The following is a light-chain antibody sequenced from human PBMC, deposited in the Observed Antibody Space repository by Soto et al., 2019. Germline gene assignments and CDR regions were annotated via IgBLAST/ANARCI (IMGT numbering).Light chain of an antibody. Sequence: EIVMTQSPATLSVSPGERATLSCRASQSVSSNLAWYQQKPGQAPRLLIYGASTRATGIPARFSGSGSGTEFTLTISSRQAEDFAVYYCQQYNNGLWTFGQGTKVEIK. J-gene: IGKJ1*01. CDR3: QQYNNGLWT. CDR1: QSVSSN. CDR2: GAS. V-gene: IGKV3-15*01.